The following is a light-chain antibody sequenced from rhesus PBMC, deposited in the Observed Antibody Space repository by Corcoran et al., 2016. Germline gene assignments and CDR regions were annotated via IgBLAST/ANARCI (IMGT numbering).Light chain of an antibody. CDR2: GAS. Sequence: EIVLTQSPATLSLSPGERATLSCRASQTISNNLAWYQQKPGQVPRLLLCGASSRATGIPDRLSGSGSGTDCTLTISSLEPEDFAVYYCQQYNNWPLTFGGGTKVEIK. J-gene: IGKJ4*01. V-gene: IGKV3-42*03. CDR1: QTISNN. CDR3: QQYNNWPLT.